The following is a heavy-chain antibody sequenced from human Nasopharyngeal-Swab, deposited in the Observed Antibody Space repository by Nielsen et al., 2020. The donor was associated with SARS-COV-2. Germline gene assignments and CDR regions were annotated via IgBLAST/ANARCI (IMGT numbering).Heavy chain of an antibody. V-gene: IGHV3-9*01. CDR2: ISWNSGNI. CDR3: ARDSGWFDP. Sequence: LKISWAASGFTFDDHAMHWGRQAPGKGLEWVSGISWNSGNIAFVDSVKGRFTISRDNAKNSVHLEMNNLRAEDTAVYYCARDSGWFDPWGQGTLVTVSS. J-gene: IGHJ5*02. D-gene: IGHD7-27*01. CDR1: GFTFDDHA.